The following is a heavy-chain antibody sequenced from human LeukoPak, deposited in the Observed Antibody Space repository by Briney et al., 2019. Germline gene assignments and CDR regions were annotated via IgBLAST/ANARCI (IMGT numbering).Heavy chain of an antibody. V-gene: IGHV5-51*01. CDR1: GYSFTSYW. D-gene: IGHD6-19*01. Sequence: GESLKISCKGSGYSFTSYWIGWVRQMPGKGLEWMGVIYPGDSGTRYSPSFQGQVTISADKSISTAYLQWSSLKASDTAMYYCARPISSGWYYFDHWGQGTLVTVSS. CDR3: ARPISSGWYYFDH. CDR2: IYPGDSGT. J-gene: IGHJ4*02.